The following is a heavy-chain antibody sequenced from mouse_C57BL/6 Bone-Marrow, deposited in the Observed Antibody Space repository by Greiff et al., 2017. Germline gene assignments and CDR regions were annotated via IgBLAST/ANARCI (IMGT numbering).Heavy chain of an antibody. CDR3: ARDQGTTVVATGDY. CDR1: GFTFSSYA. V-gene: IGHV5-4*01. J-gene: IGHJ2*01. D-gene: IGHD1-1*01. Sequence: EVKLMESGGGLVKPGGSLKLSCAASGFTFSSYAMSWVRQTPEKRLEWVATISDGGSYTYYPDNVKGRFTISRDNAKNNLYLQMSHLKSEDTAMYYCARDQGTTVVATGDYWGQGTTLTVSS. CDR2: ISDGGSYT.